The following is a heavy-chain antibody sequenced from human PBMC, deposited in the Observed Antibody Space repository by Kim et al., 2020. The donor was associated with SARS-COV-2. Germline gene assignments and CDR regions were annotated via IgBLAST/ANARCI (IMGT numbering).Heavy chain of an antibody. D-gene: IGHD3-10*01. V-gene: IGHV3-23*03. CDR2: IYSGGSST. J-gene: IGHJ4*02. Sequence: GGSLRLSCAASGFTFSSYAMSWVRQAPGKGLEWVSVIYSGGSSTYYADSVKGRFTISRDNSKNTLYLQMNSLRAEDTAVYYCARYRRFGELYFDYWGQGTLVTVSS. CDR1: GFTFSSYA. CDR3: ARYRRFGELYFDY.